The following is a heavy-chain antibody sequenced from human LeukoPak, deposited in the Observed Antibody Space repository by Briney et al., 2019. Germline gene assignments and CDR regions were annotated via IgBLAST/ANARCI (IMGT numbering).Heavy chain of an antibody. CDR1: GFTFTSHD. V-gene: IGHV1-8*01. D-gene: IGHD6-13*01. Sequence: ASVTVSCKASGFTFTSHDFNWVRQATGQGLEWMGWMNPNSGNTGYAQKFQGRVTMTRDTSISTAYMELSSLTSEDTAVYYCARDTQGAAAADDAFDIWGQGTMVTVSS. J-gene: IGHJ3*02. CDR2: MNPNSGNT. CDR3: ARDTQGAAAADDAFDI.